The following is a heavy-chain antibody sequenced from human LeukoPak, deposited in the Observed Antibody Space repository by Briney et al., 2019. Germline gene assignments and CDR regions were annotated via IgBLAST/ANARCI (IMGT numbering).Heavy chain of an antibody. D-gene: IGHD6-6*01. J-gene: IGHJ4*02. CDR2: ISSTSSTV. V-gene: IGHV3-48*01. CDR3: ARGRDSSSSYPGY. CDR1: GFTFSSYS. Sequence: GGSLRLSCAVSGFTFSSYSMTWVRQAPGKGLGWVSYISSTSSTVYYADSVKGRFTISRDNVKNSLYLQMNSLRAEDTAVYYCARGRDSSSSYPGYWGQGTLVTVSS.